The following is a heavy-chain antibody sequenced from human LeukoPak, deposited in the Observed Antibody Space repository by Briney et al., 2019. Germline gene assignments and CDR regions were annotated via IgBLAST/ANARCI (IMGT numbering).Heavy chain of an antibody. D-gene: IGHD3-22*01. J-gene: IGHJ4*02. CDR2: ISYDRSNK. CDR3: ATHYYDSSGYLSPDY. CDR1: GLIFSNYA. Sequence: GGSLRLSCAASGLIFSNYAMHWVRQAPGKGLEWVAVISYDRSNKYYIDSVKGRFTISRDNSQNTLYLQMNSLRPEDTAVYYCATHYYDSSGYLSPDYWGQGALVTVSS. V-gene: IGHV3-30*04.